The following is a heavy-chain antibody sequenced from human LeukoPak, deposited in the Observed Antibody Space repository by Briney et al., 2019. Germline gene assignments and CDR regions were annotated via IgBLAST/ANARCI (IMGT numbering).Heavy chain of an antibody. CDR1: GFTFSNYW. CDR2: IKQDESEK. CDR3: ARGKAFDI. Sequence: GGSLRLSCVASGFTFSNYWMSWVRQVPGKGLEWVANIKQDESEKYYVDSVKGRFTIYRDSAKNSLYLQLNSLRAEDTAVYYCARGKAFDIWGQGTMVTVSS. J-gene: IGHJ3*02. V-gene: IGHV3-7*01.